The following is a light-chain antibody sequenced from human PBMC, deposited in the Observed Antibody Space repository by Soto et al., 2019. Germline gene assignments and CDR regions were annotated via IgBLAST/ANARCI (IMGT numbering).Light chain of an antibody. Sequence: DIQMTQSPSSLSASVGDRVTITCQASQDINNYLNWYQQKPGKAPKLLIYDASNLETGVPSRFSGSGSGTDFTFTISSLQPEDIATYYCQHFDTLPLTFGGGTKVEIK. CDR2: DAS. V-gene: IGKV1-33*01. CDR3: QHFDTLPLT. CDR1: QDINNY. J-gene: IGKJ4*01.